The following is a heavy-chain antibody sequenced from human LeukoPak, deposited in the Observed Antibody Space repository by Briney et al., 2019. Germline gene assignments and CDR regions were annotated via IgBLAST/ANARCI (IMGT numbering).Heavy chain of an antibody. CDR2: ISYDGSNK. CDR1: GFPFSSYA. CDR3: ASDMSYSGYYIDY. V-gene: IGHV3-30-3*01. D-gene: IGHD3-3*01. J-gene: IGHJ4*02. Sequence: GGSLRLSCAASGFPFSSYAMHWVRQAPDKGLEWVALISYDGSNKYYADSVKGRFTISRDNSKNTLYLQMNSLSPEDTAVYYCASDMSYSGYYIDYWGQGTLVTVSS.